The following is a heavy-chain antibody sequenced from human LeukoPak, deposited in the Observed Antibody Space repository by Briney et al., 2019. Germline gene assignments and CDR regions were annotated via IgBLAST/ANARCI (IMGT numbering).Heavy chain of an antibody. D-gene: IGHD6-13*01. V-gene: IGHV5-10-1*01. CDR1: GYSFTSYW. Sequence: GESLKISCRGSGYSFTSYWISWVRQMPGKGLEWMGRIDPSDSYTIYSPSFQGHVTITADKSISTAYLQWSSLKASDTAMYYCASGLAAAGPFDYWGQGTLVTVSS. J-gene: IGHJ4*02. CDR3: ASGLAAAGPFDY. CDR2: IDPSDSYT.